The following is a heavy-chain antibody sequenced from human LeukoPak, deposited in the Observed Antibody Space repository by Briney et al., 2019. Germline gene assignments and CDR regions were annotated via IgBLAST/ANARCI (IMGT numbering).Heavy chain of an antibody. Sequence: GGSLRLSCAASGFTFSSYGMHWVRQAPGKGLEWVAIIWYDGSNKYYADSVKGRFTISRDNPKNTVYLQMNSLRAEDTAVYYCASRRGGIVGDYWGQGTLVTVSS. D-gene: IGHD2-15*01. CDR1: GFTFSSYG. V-gene: IGHV3-33*01. CDR3: ASRRGGIVGDY. J-gene: IGHJ4*02. CDR2: IWYDGSNK.